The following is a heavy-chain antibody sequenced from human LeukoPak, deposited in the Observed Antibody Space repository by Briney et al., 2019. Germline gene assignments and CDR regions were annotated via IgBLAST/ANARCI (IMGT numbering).Heavy chain of an antibody. CDR1: GYTSIGYY. J-gene: IGHJ4*02. CDR3: ATVRDIVVGGGPYYFDY. Sequence: GVSVKVSCKAPGYTSIGYYLHWVRQAPAQPLERMGWNNPHNGDTNYAQKFQGRVTMTRDTSITTAYMELSRLKSDDTAVYYCATVRDIVVGGGPYYFDYWGQGTLVTVSS. V-gene: IGHV1-2*02. D-gene: IGHD2-15*01. CDR2: NNPHNGDT.